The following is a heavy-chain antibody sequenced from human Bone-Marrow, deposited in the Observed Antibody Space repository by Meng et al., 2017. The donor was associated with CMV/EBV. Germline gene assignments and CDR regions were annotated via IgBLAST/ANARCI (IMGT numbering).Heavy chain of an antibody. CDR3: ASSHYYGSGSYYRGWFDP. Sequence: SETLSLTCTVSGGSISSSSYYWGWIRQPPGKGLEWIGSIYYSGSTYYNPSPKSRVTISVDTSKNQFSRKLSSVTAADTAVYYCASSHYYGSGSYYRGWFDPWGQGTLVTVSS. J-gene: IGHJ5*02. CDR2: IYYSGST. V-gene: IGHV4-39*07. D-gene: IGHD3-10*01. CDR1: GGSISSSSYY.